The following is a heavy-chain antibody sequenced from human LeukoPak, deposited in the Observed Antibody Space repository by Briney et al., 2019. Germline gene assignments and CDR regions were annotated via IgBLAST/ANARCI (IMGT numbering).Heavy chain of an antibody. J-gene: IGHJ4*02. Sequence: PGGSLRLSCAASGFTFSSYAMSWVRQAPGKGLEWVSAISGSGGSTYYADSVKGRFTISRDNSKNTPYLQMNSLRAEDTAVYYCAKDHSSSPLILIDYWGQGTLVTVSS. CDR2: ISGSGGST. D-gene: IGHD6-13*01. V-gene: IGHV3-23*01. CDR3: AKDHSSSPLILIDY. CDR1: GFTFSSYA.